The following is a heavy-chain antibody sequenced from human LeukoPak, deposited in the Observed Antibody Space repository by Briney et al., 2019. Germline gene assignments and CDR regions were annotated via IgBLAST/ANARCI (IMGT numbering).Heavy chain of an antibody. J-gene: IGHJ4*02. D-gene: IGHD3-22*01. V-gene: IGHV1-69*04. Sequence: SVKVSCTASGGTFSSYAISWVRQAPGQGLEWMGRIIPILGIANYAQKFQGRVTITADKSTSTAYMELSSLRSEDTAVYYCARDSLGGTMIVVWGQGTLVTVSS. CDR1: GGTFSSYA. CDR2: IIPILGIA. CDR3: ARDSLGGTMIVV.